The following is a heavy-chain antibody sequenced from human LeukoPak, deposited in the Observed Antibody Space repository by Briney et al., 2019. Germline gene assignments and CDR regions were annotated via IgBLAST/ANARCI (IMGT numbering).Heavy chain of an antibody. J-gene: IGHJ5*02. CDR3: ARGASGGVNWFDP. CDR2: INDSGST. V-gene: IGHV4-34*01. Sequence: SETLSLTCAVSGGSFSDYYWSWLRQPPGKGLKWIGEINDSGSTNYNPSLKSRVTISVDTSKKQFSLKLSSVTAADTAVYYCARGASGGVNWFDPWGQGTLVTVSS. CDR1: GGSFSDYY. D-gene: IGHD2-8*02.